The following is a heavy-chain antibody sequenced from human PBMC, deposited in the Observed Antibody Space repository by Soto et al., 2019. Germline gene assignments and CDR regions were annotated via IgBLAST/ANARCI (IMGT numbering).Heavy chain of an antibody. Sequence: GGSLRLSCAASGFAFSSSWMSWVRQAPGKGLEWVANIKEDGSEKDYVDPVKGRFTITRDNAKNSLYLQMNNLRAEDTAVYFCTRKRFGMDVWGQGTTVTVSS. J-gene: IGHJ6*02. CDR1: GFAFSSSW. CDR2: IKEDGSEK. V-gene: IGHV3-7*03. CDR3: TRKRFGMDV.